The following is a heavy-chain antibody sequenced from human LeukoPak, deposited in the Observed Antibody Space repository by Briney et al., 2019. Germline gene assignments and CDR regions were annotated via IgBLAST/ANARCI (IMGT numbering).Heavy chain of an antibody. CDR3: ARVSAWVSFDY. CDR1: GGFISSGGYS. J-gene: IGHJ4*02. Sequence: SETLSLTCAVSGGFISSGGYSWSWIRQPPGKCLEWIGYIYHSGSTYYNPSLKSRVTISVDRSKNQFSLKLSSVTAADTAVYYCARVSAWVSFDYWGQGTLVTVSS. V-gene: IGHV4-30-2*01. D-gene: IGHD1-26*01. CDR2: IYHSGST.